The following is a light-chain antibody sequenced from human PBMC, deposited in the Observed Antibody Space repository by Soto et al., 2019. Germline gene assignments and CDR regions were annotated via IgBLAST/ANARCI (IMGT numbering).Light chain of an antibody. V-gene: IGKV3-20*01. CDR3: QQYGSSPRWP. J-gene: IGKJ1*01. Sequence: ASRHAPGTLSFKQLERSTLXSMAIQSVGSRFLAWYQQKPGQAPRLLISGTFSRATGIPDRFSGSGSGTDFTLTISRLEPEDFAVYYCQQYGSSPRWPFGQGTKV. CDR2: GTF. CDR1: QSVGSRF.